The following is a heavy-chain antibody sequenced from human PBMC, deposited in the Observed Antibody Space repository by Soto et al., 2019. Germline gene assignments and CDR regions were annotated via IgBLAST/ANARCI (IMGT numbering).Heavy chain of an antibody. J-gene: IGHJ4*02. CDR1: GASISNYY. CDR2: LYASGTT. V-gene: IGHV4-4*07. Sequence: NPSETLSLTCTVSGASISNYYCSWIRQPAGKGLECLGRLYASGTTTYNPSLRSRVTMSVDTSKNQFSLNLNSVTAADTAVYYCARESRSELGTVEYWGQGTLVTVSS. CDR3: ARESRSELGTVEY. D-gene: IGHD1-1*01.